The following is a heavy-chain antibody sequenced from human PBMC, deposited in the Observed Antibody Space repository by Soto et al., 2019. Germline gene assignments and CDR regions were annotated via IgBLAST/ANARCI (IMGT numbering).Heavy chain of an antibody. D-gene: IGHD5-18*01. CDR1: GGTFGSQG. Sequence: SVKVSCNASGGTFGSQGIAWVRQAPGQGLEWMGGFIAMLGTPTYAKKVQGRATISADESLTSSYLELRSLRSEDTGVYFCARGAMANFDYWGXGTVVTVSS. CDR2: FIAMLGTP. CDR3: ARGAMANFDY. J-gene: IGHJ4*01. V-gene: IGHV1-69*13.